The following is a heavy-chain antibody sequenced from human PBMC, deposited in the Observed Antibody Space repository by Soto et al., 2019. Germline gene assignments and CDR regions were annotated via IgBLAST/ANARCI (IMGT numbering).Heavy chain of an antibody. CDR1: GFTFSSSW. D-gene: IGHD6-19*01. Sequence: GGSLRLSCVASGFTFSSSWMGWVRQAPGKGLEWVANIKQDGTEKYYVDSVKGRFTISRDNAKNSLYLQMNSLRAEDTAVYYCARPSGWRDCFDIWAQGTMVTVSS. J-gene: IGHJ3*02. CDR3: ARPSGWRDCFDI. CDR2: IKQDGTEK. V-gene: IGHV3-7*01.